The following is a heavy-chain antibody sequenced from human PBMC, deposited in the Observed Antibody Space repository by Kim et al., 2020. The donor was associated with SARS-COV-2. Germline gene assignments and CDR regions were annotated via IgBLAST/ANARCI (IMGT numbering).Heavy chain of an antibody. D-gene: IGHD2-2*01. CDR3: ARGLRPIVVVPAATYYFDY. CDR1: GGSFSGYY. J-gene: IGHJ4*02. Sequence: SETLSLTCAVYGGSFSGYYWSWIRQPPGKGLEWIGEINHSGSTNYNPSLKSRVTISVDTSKNQFSLKLSSVTAADTAVYYCARGLRPIVVVPAATYYFDYWGQGTLVTVSS. CDR2: INHSGST. V-gene: IGHV4-34*01.